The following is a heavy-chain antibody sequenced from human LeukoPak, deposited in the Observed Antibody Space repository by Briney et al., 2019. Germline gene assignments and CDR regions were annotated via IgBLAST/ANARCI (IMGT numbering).Heavy chain of an antibody. D-gene: IGHD6-19*01. Sequence: ASVKVSCKASGYTFTSYYMHWVRQAPGQGLEWMGIINPSGGSTSYAQKFQGRVTMTRDTSTSTVYMELSSLRSEDTAVYYCARGVAVADTAGSPGYWGQGTLVTVSS. CDR2: INPSGGST. CDR1: GYTFTSYY. V-gene: IGHV1-46*01. CDR3: ARGVAVADTAGSPGY. J-gene: IGHJ4*02.